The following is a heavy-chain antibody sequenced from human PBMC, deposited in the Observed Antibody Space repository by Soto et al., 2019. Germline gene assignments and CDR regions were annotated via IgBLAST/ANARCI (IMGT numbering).Heavy chain of an antibody. V-gene: IGHV4-31*03. D-gene: IGHD3-3*01. CDR3: ASVCTDDFWSGYFWWFDP. Sequence: SETLSLTCTVSAGSISSGGYYWSWIRQHPGKGLEWIGYIYYSGSTNYNPSLKSRVTISVDTSKNQFSLKLSSVTAADTAVYYCASVCTDDFWSGYFWWFDPWGQGTLVTVSS. CDR1: AGSISSGGYY. CDR2: IYYSGST. J-gene: IGHJ5*02.